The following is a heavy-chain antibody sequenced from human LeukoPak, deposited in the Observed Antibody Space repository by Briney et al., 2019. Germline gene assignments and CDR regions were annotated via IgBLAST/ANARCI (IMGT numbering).Heavy chain of an antibody. CDR1: SGSISSYY. J-gene: IGHJ4*02. CDR3: AREGLYSSGWYPGYYFDY. D-gene: IGHD6-19*01. V-gene: IGHV4-59*01. CDR2: IYYSGRT. Sequence: SETLSLTCSVSSGSISSYYWSWIRQPPGKGLEWIGYIYYSGRTNYNPSLKSRVTISVNTSKNQFSLKLSSVTAADTAVYYCAREGLYSSGWYPGYYFDYWGQGTLVTVSS.